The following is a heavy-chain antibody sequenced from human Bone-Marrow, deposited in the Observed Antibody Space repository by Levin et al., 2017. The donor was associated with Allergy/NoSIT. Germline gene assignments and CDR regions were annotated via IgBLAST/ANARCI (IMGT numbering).Heavy chain of an antibody. J-gene: IGHJ3*02. CDR2: INPNSGDT. V-gene: IGHV1-2*06. CDR3: ARGTTIYSSGWFDASDI. CDR1: GYTLTGYS. Sequence: PWASVKVSCKASGYTLTGYSLHWVRQAPGQGLEWMGRINPNSGDTNFAQKFQGRISMTSDTSTNTAYMELSSLKSDDTAVYFCARGTTIYSSGWFDASDIWGQGTMVSVSS. D-gene: IGHD6-19*01.